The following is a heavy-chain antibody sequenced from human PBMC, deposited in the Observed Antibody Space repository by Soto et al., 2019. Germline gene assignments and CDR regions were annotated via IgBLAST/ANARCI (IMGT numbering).Heavy chain of an antibody. Sequence: QITLKESGPTLVKPTQTLTLTCTFSGFSLSTSGVCVGWIRQPPGKTLEWLTLINWDDDKRYNPSLKNRLTITKDTSKEQVVLTMTNMDPVDTATYYCAHRRRLGSDWYTFDYWGQGTPVTVSS. CDR2: INWDDDK. CDR1: GFSLSTSGVC. V-gene: IGHV2-5*02. J-gene: IGHJ4*02. D-gene: IGHD6-19*01. CDR3: AHRRRLGSDWYTFDY.